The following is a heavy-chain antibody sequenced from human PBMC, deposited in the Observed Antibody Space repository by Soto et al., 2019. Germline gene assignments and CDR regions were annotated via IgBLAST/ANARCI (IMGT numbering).Heavy chain of an antibody. D-gene: IGHD2-21*02. Sequence: QVQLMQSGAEVKKPGASVKVSCKASGDTFTDYYIHWVRQAPGQGLEWKGTVNPSGGHTTYAQHFLGRVTMTRDTSTSTLYMELTSLTSDDTAIYYCARGGHLVVVTAALDYWGQGTLVTVSS. V-gene: IGHV1-46*01. J-gene: IGHJ4*02. CDR1: GDTFTDYY. CDR3: ARGGHLVVVTAALDY. CDR2: VNPSGGHT.